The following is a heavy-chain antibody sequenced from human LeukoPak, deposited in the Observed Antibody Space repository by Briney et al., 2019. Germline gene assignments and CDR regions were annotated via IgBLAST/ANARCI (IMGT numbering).Heavy chain of an antibody. J-gene: IGHJ5*02. CDR3: ARGTAYCSGDSCSNSWFDP. Sequence: PSETLSLTCAVSGYSISSGYYWGWIRQPPGKGLEWIGSIYHSGSTYYNPSLKSRVTISVDTSKNQFSLKLSSVTAADTAVYYCARGTAYCSGDSCSNSWFDPWGQGTLVTVSS. CDR2: IYHSGST. D-gene: IGHD2-15*01. CDR1: GYSISSGYY. V-gene: IGHV4-38-2*01.